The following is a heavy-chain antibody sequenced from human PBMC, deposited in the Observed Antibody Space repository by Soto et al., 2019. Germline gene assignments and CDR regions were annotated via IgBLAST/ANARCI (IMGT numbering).Heavy chain of an antibody. V-gene: IGHV1-69*01. CDR2: IIPIFGTA. CDR3: ATRLYYDILAGLDP. D-gene: IGHD3-9*01. CDR1: GGTFSSYA. J-gene: IGHJ5*02. Sequence: QVQLVQSGAEVKKPGSSVKPPRTASGGTFSSYAISWVRQAPGQGLEWMGGIIPIFGTANYAQKFQGRVTITADESTSTAYMELSSLRSEDTAVYYCATRLYYDILAGLDPWGQGTLVTVSS.